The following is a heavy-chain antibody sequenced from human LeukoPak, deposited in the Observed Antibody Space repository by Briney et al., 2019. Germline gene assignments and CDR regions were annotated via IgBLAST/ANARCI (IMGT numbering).Heavy chain of an antibody. J-gene: IGHJ4*02. CDR3: ARGSSRDGYNTAFDY. Sequence: ASVKVSCKASGYTFTSYAISWVRQAPGQGLEWMGGIIPIFGTANYAQKFQGRVTITADESTSTAYMELSSLRSEDTAVYYCARGSSRDGYNTAFDYWGQGTLVTVSS. CDR1: GYTFTSYA. V-gene: IGHV1-69*13. CDR2: IIPIFGTA. D-gene: IGHD5-24*01.